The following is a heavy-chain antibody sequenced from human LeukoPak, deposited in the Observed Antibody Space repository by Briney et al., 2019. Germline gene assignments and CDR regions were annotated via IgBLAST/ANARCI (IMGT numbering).Heavy chain of an antibody. V-gene: IGHV3-23*01. CDR2: ISGSGGST. J-gene: IGHJ4*02. CDR1: GFTFSSYA. Sequence: GGSLRLSCAASGFTFSSYAMSWVRQAPGEGLEWVSAISGSGGSTYYADSVKGRFTISRDNSKNTLYLQMNSLRAEDTAVYYCAKSSGWYGYFDYWGQGTLVTVSS. CDR3: AKSSGWYGYFDY. D-gene: IGHD6-19*01.